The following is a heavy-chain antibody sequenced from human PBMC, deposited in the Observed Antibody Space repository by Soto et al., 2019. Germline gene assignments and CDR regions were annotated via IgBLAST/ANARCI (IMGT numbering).Heavy chain of an antibody. D-gene: IGHD2-15*01. V-gene: IGHV1-18*01. CDR1: GYTLMTYG. Sequence: QVQLVQSGPEMKKPGASVKVSCKASGYTLMTYGISWVRQAPGQGLEWMGWINTYNRATKYAQNLHDRLTLTTDTSTNTAYMELRSLRSDDTAVYFCARYCSGGGSHNGVPDYWGQGTLVNVSS. J-gene: IGHJ4*02. CDR3: ARYCSGGGSHNGVPDY. CDR2: INTYNRAT.